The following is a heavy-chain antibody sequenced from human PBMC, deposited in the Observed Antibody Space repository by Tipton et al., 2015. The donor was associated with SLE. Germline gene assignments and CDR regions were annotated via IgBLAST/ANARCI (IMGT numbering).Heavy chain of an antibody. Sequence: RSLRLSCAASGFTFSSYGMHWVRQAPGKGLEWVAVIWYDGSNKYYADSVKGRFTISRDISKNTLYLQMNSLRAEDTAVYYCAKEAAYDYYVDYWGQGTLVTVSS. CDR2: IWYDGSNK. CDR3: AKEAAYDYYVDY. D-gene: IGHD3-3*01. CDR1: GFTFSSYG. J-gene: IGHJ4*02. V-gene: IGHV3-30*18.